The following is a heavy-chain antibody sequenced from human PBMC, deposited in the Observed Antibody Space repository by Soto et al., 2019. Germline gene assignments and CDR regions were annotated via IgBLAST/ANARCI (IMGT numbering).Heavy chain of an antibody. CDR2: ITPNNGHT. Sequence: DSGKVCFKASGYFFATYGISLVRQAPRQGLEWMGWITPNNGHTDYARKFQGRVTMTTDTSTSTAYMELRSLRSDDTAVYYCARDPHGLYYFDYWGRGTMVTVSS. D-gene: IGHD3-10*01. V-gene: IGHV1-18*04. CDR3: ARDPHGLYYFDY. CDR1: GYFFATYG. J-gene: IGHJ4*02.